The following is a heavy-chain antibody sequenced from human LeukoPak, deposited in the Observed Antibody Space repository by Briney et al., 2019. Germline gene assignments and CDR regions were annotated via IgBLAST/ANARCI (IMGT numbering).Heavy chain of an antibody. V-gene: IGHV4-34*01. J-gene: IGHJ6*03. CDR2: INHSGST. CDR3: ARSYDFEGYMDV. CDR1: GGSFSGYG. Sequence: SETLSLTCAVYGGSFSGYGWSWIRQPPGKGLEWIGEINHSGSTKYNPSLKSRVTISEDTSKNQFSLKLSSVTAADTAVYYCARSYDFEGYMDVWGKGTTVTVSS. D-gene: IGHD3-3*01.